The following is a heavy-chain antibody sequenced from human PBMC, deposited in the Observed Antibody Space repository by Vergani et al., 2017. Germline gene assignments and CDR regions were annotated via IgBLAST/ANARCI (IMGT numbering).Heavy chain of an antibody. CDR3: AKDLIYDSSGGFDY. Sequence: QVQLVESGGGVVQPGGSLRLSCAASGFTFSSYGMHWVRQAPVKGLEWVAFIRYDGSNKYYADSVKGRFTISRDNSKNTLYLQMNSLRAEDTAVYYCAKDLIYDSSGGFDYWGQGTLVTVSS. V-gene: IGHV3-30*02. D-gene: IGHD3-22*01. CDR2: IRYDGSNK. J-gene: IGHJ4*02. CDR1: GFTFSSYG.